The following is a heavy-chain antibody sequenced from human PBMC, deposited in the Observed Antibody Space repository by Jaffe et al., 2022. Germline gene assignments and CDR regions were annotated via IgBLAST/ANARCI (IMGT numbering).Heavy chain of an antibody. J-gene: IGHJ5*02. V-gene: IGHV4-39*01. CDR1: GGSISSSSYY. CDR2: IYYSGST. CDR3: ASSYYYGSGSYLNWFDP. D-gene: IGHD3-10*01. Sequence: QLQLQESGPGLVKPSETLSLTCTVSGGSISSSSYYWGWIRQPPGKGLEWIGSIYYSGSTYYNPSLKSRVTISVDTSKNQFSLKLSSVTAADTAVYYCASSYYYGSGSYLNWFDPWGQGTLVTVSS.